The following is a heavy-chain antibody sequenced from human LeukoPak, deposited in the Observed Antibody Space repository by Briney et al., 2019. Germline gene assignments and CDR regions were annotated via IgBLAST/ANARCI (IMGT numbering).Heavy chain of an antibody. Sequence: GGSLRLSCAASGFTFSSYWMSWVRQAPGKGLDWVANIKKEGREKYYVDSVKGRFTISRDNAKNSLYLQMNSLRAEDTAVYYCARTRQDIVVVPAAIHYYYYMDVWGKGTTVTVSS. D-gene: IGHD2-2*01. V-gene: IGHV3-7*01. CDR2: IKKEGREK. J-gene: IGHJ6*03. CDR1: GFTFSSYW. CDR3: ARTRQDIVVVPAAIHYYYYMDV.